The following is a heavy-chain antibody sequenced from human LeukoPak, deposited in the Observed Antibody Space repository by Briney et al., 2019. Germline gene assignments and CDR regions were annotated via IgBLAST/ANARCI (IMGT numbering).Heavy chain of an antibody. Sequence: GGSLRLSCAASGFTFSSYAMHWVRQAPGKGLEWVAVISYDGSNKYYADSVKGRFTISRDNSKNTLYLQMNSLRAEDTAVYYCARDGVGPDYYFDYWGQGTLVTVSS. CDR2: ISYDGSNK. D-gene: IGHD2-21*02. J-gene: IGHJ4*02. CDR3: ARDGVGPDYYFDY. V-gene: IGHV3-30-3*01. CDR1: GFTFSSYA.